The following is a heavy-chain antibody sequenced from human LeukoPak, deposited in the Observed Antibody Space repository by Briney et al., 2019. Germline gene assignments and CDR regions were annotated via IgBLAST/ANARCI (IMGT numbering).Heavy chain of an antibody. CDR3: ATPYCSSLSCLDVFNM. CDR2: KYYSGSA. V-gene: IGHV4-31*03. CDR1: GVSVSDGRYY. D-gene: IGHD2-2*01. Sequence: SETVSLTCNVSGVSVSDGRYYWTWIRQHPAKGLEWIGYKYYSGSAKYNPSLKSRLTISIDTAKNQFSLQLSSVTAADTATYYCATPYCSSLSCLDVFNMWGQGTRVTVSS. J-gene: IGHJ3*02.